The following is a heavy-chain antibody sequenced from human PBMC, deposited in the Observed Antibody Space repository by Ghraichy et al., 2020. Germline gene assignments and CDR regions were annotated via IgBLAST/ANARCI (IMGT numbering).Heavy chain of an antibody. D-gene: IGHD3-16*02. Sequence: SQTLSLTCTVSGGSISSSSYYWGWIRQPPGKGLEWIGSIYYSGSTYYNPSLKSRVTISVDTSKNQFSLKLSSVTAADTAVYYCARHLTFMITFGGVIVSSPYWFDYWGQGTLVTVSS. CDR2: IYYSGST. J-gene: IGHJ4*02. CDR1: GGSISSSSYY. V-gene: IGHV4-39*01. CDR3: ARHLTFMITFGGVIVSSPYWFDY.